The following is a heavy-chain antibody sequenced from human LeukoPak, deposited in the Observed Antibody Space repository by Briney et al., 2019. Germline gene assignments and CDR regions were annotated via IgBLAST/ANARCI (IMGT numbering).Heavy chain of an antibody. Sequence: ASVKVSCKASGYTFTSYDINCVRQATGQGLEWMGWMNPNSSNTGYAQKFQGTVTITRNTSISTAYMELSSLRSEDTAVYYCARVNVGYSYGRPRWFDPWGQGTLVTVSS. V-gene: IGHV1-8*03. CDR1: GYTFTSYD. D-gene: IGHD5-18*01. CDR3: ARVNVGYSYGRPRWFDP. CDR2: MNPNSSNT. J-gene: IGHJ5*02.